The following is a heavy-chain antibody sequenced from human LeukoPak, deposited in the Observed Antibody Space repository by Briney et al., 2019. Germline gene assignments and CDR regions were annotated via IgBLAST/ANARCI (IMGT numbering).Heavy chain of an antibody. J-gene: IGHJ4*02. CDR2: IYYSGST. D-gene: IGHD3-22*01. CDR1: GGSVSSGSYY. V-gene: IGHV4-61*01. CDR3: ARSQYYDSSGYYVFYFDY. Sequence: SETLSLTCTVSGGSVSSGSYYWRWIRPPPGQGLVWIGYIYYSGSTNYNPSLKSRVTISVDTSKNQFSLKLSSVTAADTAVYYCARSQYYDSSGYYVFYFDYWGQGTLVTVSS.